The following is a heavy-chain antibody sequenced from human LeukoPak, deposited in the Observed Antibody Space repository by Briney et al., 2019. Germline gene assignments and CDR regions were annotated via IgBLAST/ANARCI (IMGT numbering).Heavy chain of an antibody. CDR3: ASRRPMVRGVTRLFDY. V-gene: IGHV4-34*01. Sequence: SETLSLTCHVYNGSFSGYYWSWIRQPPGKGLEWIGSIYYSGSTYHNPSLKSRVTISVDTSKNQFSLKLSSVTAADTAVYYCASRRPMVRGVTRLFDYWGQGTLVTVSS. CDR2: IYYSGST. D-gene: IGHD3-10*01. CDR1: NGSFSGYY. J-gene: IGHJ4*02.